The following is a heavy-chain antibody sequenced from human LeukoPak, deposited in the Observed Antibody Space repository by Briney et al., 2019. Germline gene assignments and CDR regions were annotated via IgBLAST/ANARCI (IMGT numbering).Heavy chain of an antibody. CDR3: AGVFSGRRPFEL. J-gene: IGHJ4*02. V-gene: IGHV4-59*03. CDR2: IYYRGTT. D-gene: IGHD3-10*01. Sequence: SETLSLTCTVSGGSINDYYWNWLRQPPGKGLEWIGFIYYRGTTNNNPSLKSRLTTSIDTSKEQSSLNLSSVTAADTAVYYCAGVFSGRRPFELWGQGTLVTVSS. CDR1: GGSINDYY.